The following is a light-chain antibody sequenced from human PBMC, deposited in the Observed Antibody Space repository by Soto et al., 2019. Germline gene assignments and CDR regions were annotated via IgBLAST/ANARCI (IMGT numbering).Light chain of an antibody. J-gene: IGKJ4*01. CDR3: QQYNSYPLT. CDR2: RTS. Sequence: EIVMTQSPATLSVSPGERATLSCRASQSISSNLAWYQQKPGQAPRLLMFRTSSRATGFPARFSGSGSGTEFTLTISSLQPDDFATYYCQQYNSYPLTFGGGTRGIS. CDR1: QSISSN. V-gene: IGKV3-15*01.